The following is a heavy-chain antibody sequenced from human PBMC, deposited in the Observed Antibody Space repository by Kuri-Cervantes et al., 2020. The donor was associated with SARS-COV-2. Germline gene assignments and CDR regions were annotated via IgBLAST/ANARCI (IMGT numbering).Heavy chain of an antibody. V-gene: IGHV4-34*01. Sequence: SDTLSLTCAVYGGPFSGYYWSWIRQPPGKGLEWIGEINHSGSTNYNPSLKSRATISVDTSNKQFSLILTSVTAADTAVYYCARVHYDSSGYYYNYWGQGTLVTVSS. D-gene: IGHD3-22*01. J-gene: IGHJ4*02. CDR3: ARVHYDSSGYYYNY. CDR1: GGPFSGYY. CDR2: INHSGST.